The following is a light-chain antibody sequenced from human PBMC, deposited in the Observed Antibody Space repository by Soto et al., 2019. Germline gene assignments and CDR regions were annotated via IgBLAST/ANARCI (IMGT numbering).Light chain of an antibody. V-gene: IGKV3-11*01. Sequence: EIVLTQSPATLSLSPGERATLSCRASVTIGNYLAWYQQRPGQAPRLLIYDASNRATGIPARFSGSGSETDFTLTISSLEPEDFAVYYCQQRRDWPPWTFGQGTRLEIK. CDR3: QQRRDWPPWT. J-gene: IGKJ5*01. CDR2: DAS. CDR1: VTIGNY.